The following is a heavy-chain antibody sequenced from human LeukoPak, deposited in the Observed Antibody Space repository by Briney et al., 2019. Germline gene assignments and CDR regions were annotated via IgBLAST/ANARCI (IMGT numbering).Heavy chain of an antibody. CDR2: IYYSGST. Sequence: SETLTLTCTVSGGSISSSSYYWGWIRQPPGKGLEWIGSIYYSGSTYYSPSLNGRVTMSIDTSKNQFSLKLTSVTAADTAVYYCARLSYNWNTGYWGQGTLVTVSS. CDR3: ARLSYNWNTGY. J-gene: IGHJ4*02. D-gene: IGHD1/OR15-1a*01. CDR1: GGSISSSSYY. V-gene: IGHV4-39*01.